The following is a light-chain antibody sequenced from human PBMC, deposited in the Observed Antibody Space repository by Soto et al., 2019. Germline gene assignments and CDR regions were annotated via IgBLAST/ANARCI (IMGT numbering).Light chain of an antibody. CDR3: QQRRDWPIT. V-gene: IGKV3-11*01. J-gene: IGKJ5*01. Sequence: EIVLTQSPATLSLSPGERATLSCRASQSVSSYLAWYQQKSGQAPRLLIYESSNRATGIPARFSGSGSGTDFTLTISSLEPEDFAVYYCQQRRDWPITFGQGTRLEIK. CDR2: ESS. CDR1: QSVSSY.